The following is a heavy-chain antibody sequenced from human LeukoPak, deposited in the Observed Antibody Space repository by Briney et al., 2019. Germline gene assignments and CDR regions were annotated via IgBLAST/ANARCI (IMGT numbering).Heavy chain of an antibody. J-gene: IGHJ4*02. Sequence: GGSLRLSCAASGFIFGDYNMNWVRQAPGKGLEWVSYISSSGSTIYYADSVKGRFTISRDNAKNSLYLQMNSLRAEDTAVYYCARDSAYSYGFWGGSTDYYFDYWGQGTLVTVSS. CDR1: GFIFGDYN. CDR3: ARDSAYSYGFWGGSTDYYFDY. D-gene: IGHD5-18*01. V-gene: IGHV3-11*01. CDR2: ISSSGSTI.